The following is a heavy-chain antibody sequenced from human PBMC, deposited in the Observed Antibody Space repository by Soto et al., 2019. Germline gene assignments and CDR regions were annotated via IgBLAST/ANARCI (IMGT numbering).Heavy chain of an antibody. Sequence: SETLSLTCTVSGGSISSSSYYWGWIRQPPGKGLEWIGSIYYSGSTYYNPSLKSRVTISVDTSKNQFSLKLSSVTAADTAVYYCARELRRFYYGMDVWGQGTTVTVSS. CDR1: GGSISSSSYY. J-gene: IGHJ6*02. CDR2: IYYSGST. V-gene: IGHV4-39*07. CDR3: ARELRRFYYGMDV.